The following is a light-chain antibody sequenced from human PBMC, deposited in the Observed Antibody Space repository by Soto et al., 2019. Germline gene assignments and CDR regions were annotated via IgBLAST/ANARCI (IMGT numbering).Light chain of an antibody. CDR3: QQYDNLPPAWT. CDR1: QAISNY. V-gene: IGKV1-33*01. Sequence: DLQMTQSPSSLSASVGDRVTITCQASQAISNYLNWYQQKPGKAPKLLIYDASNLETGVPSRFSGSGSGTDFTFTISSLQPEDIATYYCQQYDNLPPAWTFGQGTKVEIK. J-gene: IGKJ1*01. CDR2: DAS.